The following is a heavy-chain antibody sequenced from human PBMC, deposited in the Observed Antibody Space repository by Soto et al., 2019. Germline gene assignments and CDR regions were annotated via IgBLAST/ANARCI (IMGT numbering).Heavy chain of an antibody. V-gene: IGHV1-69*13. D-gene: IGHD6-6*01. CDR2: IIPLFHKT. J-gene: IGHJ6*02. Sequence: SAKASCTASGDMKRNSAFTWVRQAKKQGLDWLGVIIPLFHKTSVAQRFQGRLTFTADASTSDLYMELSSLTSEDTAVYYCARARLSNGDPNIYFFYGLDVWGQGTTVTVSS. CDR3: ARARLSNGDPNIYFFYGLDV. CDR1: GDMKRNSA.